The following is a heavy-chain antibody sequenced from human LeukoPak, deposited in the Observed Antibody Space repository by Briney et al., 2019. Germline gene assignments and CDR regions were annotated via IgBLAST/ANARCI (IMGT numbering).Heavy chain of an antibody. CDR1: GFTFSSYA. J-gene: IGHJ4*02. Sequence: GGSLRLSCAASGFTFSSYAMHWVRQAPGKGLEWVAVISYDGSNKYYADSVKGRFTISRDNSKNTLYLQMNSLRAEDTAVYYCARGEAVAGINYWGQGTLVTVSS. CDR2: ISYDGSNK. D-gene: IGHD6-19*01. V-gene: IGHV3-30-3*01. CDR3: ARGEAVAGINY.